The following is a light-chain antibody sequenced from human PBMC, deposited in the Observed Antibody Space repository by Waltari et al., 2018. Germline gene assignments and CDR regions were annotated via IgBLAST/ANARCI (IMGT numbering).Light chain of an antibody. CDR3: SSYTSSGTGVL. Sequence: QSALTQPASVSGSPGQSITISCTGTSSDVGGYNYVSWYQPHPGKAPKLKIYDVTNRPSGVVNRFSGSKSGNTASLTISGLQAEDEADYYCSSYTSSGTGVLFGGGTKLSVL. V-gene: IGLV2-14*03. J-gene: IGLJ2*01. CDR1: SSDVGGYNY. CDR2: DVT.